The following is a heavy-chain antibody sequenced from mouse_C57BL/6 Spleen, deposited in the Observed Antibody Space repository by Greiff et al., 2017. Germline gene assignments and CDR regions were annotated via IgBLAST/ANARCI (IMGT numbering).Heavy chain of an antibody. J-gene: IGHJ2*01. CDR1: GYAFSSYW. D-gene: IGHD1-1*01. V-gene: IGHV1-80*01. CDR2: IYPGDSDT. CDR3: ARGGTTVVASDY. Sequence: VQLQQSGAELVKPGASVKISCKASGYAFSSYWMNWVKQRPGKGLEWIGQIYPGDSDTNYNGKFKGKATLTADKSSSTAYMQLSSLTSEDSAVYFCARGGTTVVASDYWGQGTTLTVSS.